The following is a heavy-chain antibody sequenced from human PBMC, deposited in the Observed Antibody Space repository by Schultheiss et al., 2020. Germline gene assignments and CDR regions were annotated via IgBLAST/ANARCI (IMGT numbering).Heavy chain of an antibody. V-gene: IGHV2-26*01. D-gene: IGHD5-24*01. Sequence: TLSLTCTVSGGSISSGDYYWSWIRQHPGKGLEWLAHIFSNDEKSYSTSLKSRLTISKDTSKSQVVLTMTNMDPVDTATYYCARIREMATIEYYFDYWGQGTLVTVSS. CDR1: GGSISSGDYY. CDR3: ARIREMATIEYYFDY. CDR2: IFSNDEK. J-gene: IGHJ4*02.